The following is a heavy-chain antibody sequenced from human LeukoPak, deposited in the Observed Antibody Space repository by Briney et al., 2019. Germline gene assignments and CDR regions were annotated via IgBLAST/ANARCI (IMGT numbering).Heavy chain of an antibody. CDR3: ARERLGGYYTFDY. CDR1: GFTFSDYY. V-gene: IGHV3-11*04. CDR2: ISSSGSTI. Sequence: GGSLRLSCAASGFTFSDYYMSWIRQAPGKGLEWVSYISSSGSTIYYADSVKGRFTISRDNAKNSLYLQMNSLRAEDTAVYFCARERLGGYYTFDYWGQGTLVTVSS. D-gene: IGHD6-25*01. J-gene: IGHJ4*02.